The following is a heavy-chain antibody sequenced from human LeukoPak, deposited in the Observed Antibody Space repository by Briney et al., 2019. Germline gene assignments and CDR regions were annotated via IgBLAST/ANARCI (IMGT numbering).Heavy chain of an antibody. J-gene: IGHJ5*02. D-gene: IGHD3-10*01. V-gene: IGHV4-39*01. CDR2: IYYSGST. Sequence: PSETLSLTCTVSGGSISSSSYYWGWIRQPPGKGLEWIGRIYYSGSTYYNPSLKSRVTISVDTSKNQFSLKLSSVTAADTAVYYCARGPVAPKTGAHNWFDPWGQGTLVTVSS. CDR1: GGSISSSSYY. CDR3: ARGPVAPKTGAHNWFDP.